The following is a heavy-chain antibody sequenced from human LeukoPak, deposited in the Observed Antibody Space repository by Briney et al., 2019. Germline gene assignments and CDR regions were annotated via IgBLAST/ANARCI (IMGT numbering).Heavy chain of an antibody. CDR1: GGSISSSSYY. CDR2: IYYSGST. CDR3: ARDKGYSSSWQGGWFDP. J-gene: IGHJ5*02. D-gene: IGHD6-13*01. Sequence: SQTLSLTCTVSGGSISSSSYYWGWIRQPPGKGLEWIGSIYYSGSTNYNPSLKSRVTMSVDTSKNQFSLKLSSVTAADTAVYYCARDKGYSSSWQGGWFDPWGQGTLVTVSS. V-gene: IGHV4-39*07.